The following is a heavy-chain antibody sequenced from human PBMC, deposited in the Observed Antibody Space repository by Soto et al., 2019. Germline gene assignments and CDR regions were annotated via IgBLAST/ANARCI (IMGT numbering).Heavy chain of an antibody. CDR3: ARGGGSGSSFVGYYYYTLDV. V-gene: IGHV3-33*01. CDR2: IWYDGSNE. CDR1: GFAFSTYG. Sequence: QVQLVESGGGVVQPGRSLRLSCSASGFAFSTYGMHWVRQAPGKGLEWVTVIWYDGSNEYYADSVKGRFTISRDNSKNPLYLQMNSLRAEDTAVYYCARGGGSGSSFVGYYYYTLDVWGQGTTVTVSS. D-gene: IGHD1-26*01. J-gene: IGHJ6*02.